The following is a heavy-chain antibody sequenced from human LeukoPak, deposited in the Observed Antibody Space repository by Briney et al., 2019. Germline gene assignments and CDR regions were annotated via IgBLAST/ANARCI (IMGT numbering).Heavy chain of an antibody. CDR1: GYSFTSYW. Sequence: PGESLKISCKGSGYSFTSYWIGWVRQMPGKGLEWMGIIYPGDSDTRYGPSFQGQVTISADKSISTAYLQWSSLKASDTAMYYCARDPSYCGGDCYAFDIWGQGTMVTVSS. J-gene: IGHJ3*02. V-gene: IGHV5-51*01. CDR2: IYPGDSDT. CDR3: ARDPSYCGGDCYAFDI. D-gene: IGHD2-21*02.